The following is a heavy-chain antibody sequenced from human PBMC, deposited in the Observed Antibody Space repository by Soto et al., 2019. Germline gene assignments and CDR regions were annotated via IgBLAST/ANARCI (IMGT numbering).Heavy chain of an antibody. V-gene: IGHV1-2*04. CDR1: GYTFTGYY. J-gene: IGHJ5*02. D-gene: IGHD6-13*01. CDR2: INPNSGGT. Sequence: GASVKVSCKASGYTFTGYYMHWVRQAPGQGLEWMGWINPNSGGTNYAQKFQGWVTMTRDTSISTAYMELSRLRSDDTAVYYCARDASRPEYSSSWYSPGPFDPWGQGTLVTVSS. CDR3: ARDASRPEYSSSWYSPGPFDP.